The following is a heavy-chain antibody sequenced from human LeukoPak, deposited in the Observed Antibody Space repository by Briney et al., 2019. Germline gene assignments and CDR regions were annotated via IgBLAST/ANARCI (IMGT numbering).Heavy chain of an antibody. CDR2: ISIDGTEE. CDR3: ANPQSRGYDYLDY. V-gene: IGHV3-30*18. D-gene: IGHD5-12*01. Sequence: GGSLRLSCAASGFXFRNYGIHWVRQAPGKGLEWVAVISIDGTEEYYADSVKGRFTVSRDNSKNTLYLQMNSLRGDDTAVYYCANPQSRGYDYLDYWGQGTLVTVSS. CDR1: GFXFRNYG. J-gene: IGHJ4*02.